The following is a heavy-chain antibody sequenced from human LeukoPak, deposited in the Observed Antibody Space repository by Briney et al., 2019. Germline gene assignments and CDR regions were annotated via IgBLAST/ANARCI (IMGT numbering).Heavy chain of an antibody. V-gene: IGHV1-2*02. CDR3: AREKREQWYNWFDP. J-gene: IGHJ5*02. D-gene: IGHD5-18*01. Sequence: ASVKVSCKASGYTFTGYYMHWVRQAPGQGLEWMGWINPNSGGTNYAQKFQGRVTMTRDTPISTAYMELSRLRSDDTAVYYCAREKREQWYNWFDPWGQGTLVTVSS. CDR2: INPNSGGT. CDR1: GYTFTGYY.